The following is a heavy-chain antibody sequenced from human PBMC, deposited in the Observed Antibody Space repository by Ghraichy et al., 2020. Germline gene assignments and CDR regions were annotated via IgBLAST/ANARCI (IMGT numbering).Heavy chain of an antibody. CDR3: ARDLGARTNRAYYYGSARGMDV. CDR2: IHHSGST. Sequence: SETLSLTCAVSGGSISSSNWWSWVRQPPGKGLEWIGEIHHSGSTNYNPSLKSRVTISVDKSKNQFSLKLSSVTAADTAVYYCARDLGARTNRAYYYGSARGMDVWGQGTTVTVSS. CDR1: GGSISSSNW. D-gene: IGHD3-10*01. V-gene: IGHV4-4*02. J-gene: IGHJ6*02.